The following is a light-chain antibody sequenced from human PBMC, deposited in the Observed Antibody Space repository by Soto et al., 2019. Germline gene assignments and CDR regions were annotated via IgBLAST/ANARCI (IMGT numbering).Light chain of an antibody. Sequence: EIVLTQSPGTLSLSPGERATLSCRASQSVSSSYLAWYQQKPGQAPRLLIYGASSRATGIPDRFSGSGSGTDSILTISRLEPEDFVVYYCQQYASSVTFGGGTKVEIK. CDR1: QSVSSSY. V-gene: IGKV3-20*01. CDR3: QQYASSVT. J-gene: IGKJ4*01. CDR2: GAS.